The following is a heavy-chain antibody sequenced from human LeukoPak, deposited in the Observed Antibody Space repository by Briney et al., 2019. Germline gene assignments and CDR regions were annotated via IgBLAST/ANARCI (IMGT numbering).Heavy chain of an antibody. V-gene: IGHV3-9*01. CDR2: ISWNSGSI. Sequence: GGSLRLSCAASGFTFDDYAMHWVRQAPGKGMDWVSGISWNSGSIGYADSVKGRFTISRDNAKNSLYLQMNSLRAEDTALYYCAKVYGGYSYGLDYWGQGTLVTVSS. CDR3: AKVYGGYSYGLDY. D-gene: IGHD5-18*01. J-gene: IGHJ4*02. CDR1: GFTFDDYA.